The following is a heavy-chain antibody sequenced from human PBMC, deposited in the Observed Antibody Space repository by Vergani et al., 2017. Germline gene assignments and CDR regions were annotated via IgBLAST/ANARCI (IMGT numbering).Heavy chain of an antibody. CDR3: AKARQPSSSWFGLDYYYYGMDV. J-gene: IGHJ6*02. CDR2: ISGSGGST. V-gene: IGHV3-23*04. CDR1: GFTFSSYA. Sequence: EVQLVESGGGLVQPGGSLRLSCAASGFTFSSYAMSWVRQAPGKGLEWVSAISGSGGSTYYADSVKGRFTISRDNSKNTLYLQMNSLRAEDTAVYYCAKARQPSSSWFGLDYYYYGMDVWGQXP. D-gene: IGHD6-13*01.